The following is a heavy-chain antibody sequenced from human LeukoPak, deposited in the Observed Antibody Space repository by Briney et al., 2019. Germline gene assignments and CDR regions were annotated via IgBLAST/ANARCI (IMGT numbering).Heavy chain of an antibody. CDR1: GFTFSSYS. Sequence: VQPGGSLRLSCAASGFTFSSYSMNWVRQAPGKGLEWVSYISSSSSTIYYADSVKGRFTISRDNAKNSLYLQMNSLRAEDTAVYYCARDATKNSNPIGYCSSTSCLSLDYWGQGTLVTVSS. V-gene: IGHV3-48*01. D-gene: IGHD2-2*01. CDR3: ARDATKNSNPIGYCSSTSCLSLDY. CDR2: ISSSSSTI. J-gene: IGHJ4*02.